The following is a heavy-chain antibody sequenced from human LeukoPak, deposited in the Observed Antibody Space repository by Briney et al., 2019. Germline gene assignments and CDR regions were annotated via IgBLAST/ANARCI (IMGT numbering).Heavy chain of an antibody. CDR2: ISGSGGST. CDR1: GFTFSSYA. J-gene: IGHJ4*02. D-gene: IGHD6-19*01. CDR3: AKRGPGGSSGWYLFDY. V-gene: IGHV3-23*01. Sequence: GGSLRLSCAASGFTFSSYAMSWFRQAPGKGREWASPISGSGGSTYYADSVKGRFTISRDNSKNTLYLQMNSLRAEDTAVYYCAKRGPGGSSGWYLFDYWGQGTLVTVSS.